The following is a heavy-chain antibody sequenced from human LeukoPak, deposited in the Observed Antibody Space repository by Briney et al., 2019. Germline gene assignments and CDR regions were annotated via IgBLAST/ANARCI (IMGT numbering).Heavy chain of an antibody. Sequence: QAGGSLRLSCAASGFTFSSYGMHWVRQAPGKGLEWVAFIRYDGSNKYYADSVKGRFTISRDNSKNTLYLQMNSLRAEDTAVYYCAKENYYAYYYYMDVWGKGTTVTISS. V-gene: IGHV3-30*02. J-gene: IGHJ6*03. CDR3: AKENYYAYYYYMDV. CDR1: GFTFSSYG. D-gene: IGHD3-10*01. CDR2: IRYDGSNK.